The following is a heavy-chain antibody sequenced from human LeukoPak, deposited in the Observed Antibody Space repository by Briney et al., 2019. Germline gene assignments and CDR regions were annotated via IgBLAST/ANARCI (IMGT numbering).Heavy chain of an antibody. CDR2: FDPEDGET. Sequence: ASVKVSCKVSGYTLTELSMHWVRQAPGKGLEWMGGFDPEDGETIYAQKFQGRVTMTEDTSTDTAYMELSSLRSEDTAVYYCATGCSGGSCYLDYWGQGTLATVSS. J-gene: IGHJ4*02. CDR1: GYTLTELS. D-gene: IGHD2-15*01. CDR3: ATGCSGGSCYLDY. V-gene: IGHV1-24*01.